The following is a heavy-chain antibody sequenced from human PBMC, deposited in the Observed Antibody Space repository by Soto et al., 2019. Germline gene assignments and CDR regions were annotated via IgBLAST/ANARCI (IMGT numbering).Heavy chain of an antibody. CDR2: INHSGSI. J-gene: IGHJ6*03. V-gene: IGHV4-34*01. CDR3: SRVWSVSDFWSAYYYYYMDV. Sequence: SETLSLTCAVYGGSFSGYYWSWIRQPPGKGLEWIGEINHSGSINYNPSLKSRVTISVDTSKNQFSLKLSSVTAADTAVYYCSRVWSVSDFWSAYYYYYMDVWGKGTTVTVSS. D-gene: IGHD3-3*01. CDR1: GGSFSGYY.